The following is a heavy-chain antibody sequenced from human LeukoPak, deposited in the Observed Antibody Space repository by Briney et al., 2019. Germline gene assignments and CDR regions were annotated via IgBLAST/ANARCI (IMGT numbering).Heavy chain of an antibody. Sequence: GRSLRLSCAASGFTVSSYGMHWVRQAPGKGLEWVAVISYDGSKDYHADSVKGRFTISRDNSKNTLYLQMNSLRAEDTAVYYCTKDLLFSNWGSRGLDVWGQGTTVTVSS. D-gene: IGHD7-27*01. CDR1: GFTVSSYG. J-gene: IGHJ6*02. CDR3: TKDLLFSNWGSRGLDV. CDR2: ISYDGSKD. V-gene: IGHV3-30*18.